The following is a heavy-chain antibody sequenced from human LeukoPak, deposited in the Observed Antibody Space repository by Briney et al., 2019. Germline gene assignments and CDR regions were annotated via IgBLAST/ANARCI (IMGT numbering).Heavy chain of an antibody. V-gene: IGHV4-30-2*01. CDR3: ARVPPWSSGWFDY. CDR2: IYHSGST. Sequence: SETLSLTCAVSGGSISSGGYSWSWIRQPPGKGLEWIGYIYHSGSTYYNPSLKSRVTISVDRSKNQFSLKLSSVTAADTAVYYCARVPPWSSGWFDYWGQGTLVTVSS. J-gene: IGHJ4*02. CDR1: GGSISSGGYS. D-gene: IGHD6-19*01.